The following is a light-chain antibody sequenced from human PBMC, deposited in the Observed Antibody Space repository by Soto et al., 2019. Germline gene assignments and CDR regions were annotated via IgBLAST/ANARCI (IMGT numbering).Light chain of an antibody. V-gene: IGKV1-5*01. CDR2: DDS. J-gene: IGKJ4*01. CDR3: QQSNSYLLT. Sequence: DIQMTQSPSTLSASVGDRVTITCRASQSISSWLAWYQQKPGKAPKLLIYDDSSLESGVPSRFSGSGSGTEFTLPISSLQPDDFATYYCQQSNSYLLTFGGGTKVEIK. CDR1: QSISSW.